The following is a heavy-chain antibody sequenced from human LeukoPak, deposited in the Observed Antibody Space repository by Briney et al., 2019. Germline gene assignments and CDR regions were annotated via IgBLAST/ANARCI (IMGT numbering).Heavy chain of an antibody. J-gene: IGHJ4*02. CDR2: ISSSSSYI. Sequence: GGSLRLSCAASGFTFSSYSMNWVHQAPGKGLEWVSSISSSSSYIYYADSVKGRFTISRDNAKNSLYLQMNSLRAEDTAVYYCARDDSTDYGFDYWGQGTLVTVSS. CDR1: GFTFSSYS. D-gene: IGHD4-17*01. V-gene: IGHV3-21*01. CDR3: ARDDSTDYGFDY.